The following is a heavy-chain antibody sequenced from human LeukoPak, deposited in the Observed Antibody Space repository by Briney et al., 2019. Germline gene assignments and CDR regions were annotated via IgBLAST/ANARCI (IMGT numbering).Heavy chain of an antibody. Sequence: SETLPLTRTVSGGSISSYYWSWIRQPPGKGLEWIGEINHSGSTNYNPSLKSRVTISVDTSKNQFSLKLSSVTAADTAVYYCARRKRGYSGYETFDYWGQGTLVTVSS. D-gene: IGHD5-12*01. CDR3: ARRKRGYSGYETFDY. V-gene: IGHV4-34*01. J-gene: IGHJ4*02. CDR1: GGSISSYY. CDR2: INHSGST.